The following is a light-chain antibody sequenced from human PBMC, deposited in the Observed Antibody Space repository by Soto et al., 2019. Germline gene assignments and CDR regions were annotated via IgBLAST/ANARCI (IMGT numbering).Light chain of an antibody. V-gene: IGKV1-5*03. CDR3: QQYNSYPYT. J-gene: IGKJ2*01. Sequence: DIQMTQSPSSLSASVGDRFTITCRASQSISSYLNWYQQKPGKAPKLLIYKASSLESGVPSRFSGSGSGTEFTLTISSLQPDDFATYYCQQYNSYPYTFGQGTKVDIK. CDR2: KAS. CDR1: QSISSY.